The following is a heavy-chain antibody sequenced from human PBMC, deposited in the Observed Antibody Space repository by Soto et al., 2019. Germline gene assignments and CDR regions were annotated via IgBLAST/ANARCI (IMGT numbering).Heavy chain of an antibody. V-gene: IGHV1-69*02. CDR2: IIPILGIA. D-gene: IGHD4-4*01. CDR3: AGVEGSSIYCRY. CDR1: GGTFSSYT. J-gene: IGHJ4*02. Sequence: ASVKVSCKASGGTFSSYTISWVRQAPGQGLEWMGRIIPILGIANYAQKFQGRVTITADKSTSTAYMELSSLRSEDTAVYYCAGVEGSSIYCRYWGQGILVTVSS.